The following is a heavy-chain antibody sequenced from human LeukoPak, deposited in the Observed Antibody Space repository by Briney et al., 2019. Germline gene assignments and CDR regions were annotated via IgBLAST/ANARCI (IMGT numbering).Heavy chain of an antibody. CDR1: GFTFSTSN. V-gene: IGHV3-48*02. CDR2: ISSSSYSK. Sequence: GGSLRLSCAASGFTFSTSNMNWVRQAPGKGLQWLSYISSSSYSKYYADSVKGRFTISRDNAEKSLYLQMNSLRDDDTAVYFCARSSLATFDPWGQGTLVTVSS. CDR3: ARSSLATFDP. J-gene: IGHJ5*02.